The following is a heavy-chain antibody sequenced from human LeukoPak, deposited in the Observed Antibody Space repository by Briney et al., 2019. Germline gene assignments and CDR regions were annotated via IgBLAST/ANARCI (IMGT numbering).Heavy chain of an antibody. CDR3: AKIGRMYDFWTGYYEEEVDYMDV. J-gene: IGHJ6*03. V-gene: IGHV3-53*01. CDR2: IYSGGST. Sequence: GGSLRLSCAASGFTVSSNYMSWVRQAPGKGLEWVSVIYSGGSTYYADSVKGRFSVSRDNSKDTLYLQMNSLRAEDTAVYYCAKIGRMYDFWTGYYEEEVDYMDVWGKGTTVTVSS. D-gene: IGHD3-3*01. CDR1: GFTVSSNY.